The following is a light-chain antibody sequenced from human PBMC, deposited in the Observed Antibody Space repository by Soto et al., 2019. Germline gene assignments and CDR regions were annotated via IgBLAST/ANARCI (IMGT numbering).Light chain of an antibody. V-gene: IGKV1-27*01. CDR2: AAS. CDR3: KKYNGPPPFT. CDR1: QGISNY. J-gene: IGKJ3*01. Sequence: DIQMTQSPSSLSASVGDRVTITCRASQGISNYLAWYQQKPGKVPKLLIYAASTLQSGVPSRFSGSGSGTDFTLTISSLQPEDVATYYCKKYNGPPPFTFGPGTKGYIK.